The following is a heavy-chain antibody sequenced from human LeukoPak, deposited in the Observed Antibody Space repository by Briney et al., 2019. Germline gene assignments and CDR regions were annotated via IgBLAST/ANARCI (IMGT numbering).Heavy chain of an antibody. D-gene: IGHD4-17*01. Sequence: SETLSLTCTVSGGSISSGDYYWSWIRQPPGKGLEWIGYIYYSGSTYYNPSLKSRVTISVDTSKNQFSLKLSSVTAADTAVYYCARERISTVLDYWGQGTLVTVSS. V-gene: IGHV4-30-4*08. CDR2: IYYSGST. CDR3: ARERISTVLDY. J-gene: IGHJ4*02. CDR1: GGSISSGDYY.